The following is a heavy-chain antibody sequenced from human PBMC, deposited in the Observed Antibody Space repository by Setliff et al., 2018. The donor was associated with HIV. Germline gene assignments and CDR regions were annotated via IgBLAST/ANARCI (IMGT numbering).Heavy chain of an antibody. CDR3: ARDREGTGSSWYYFDY. D-gene: IGHD6-13*01. CDR1: GITFSSYE. CDR2: ISSSDNTI. V-gene: IGHV3-48*03. J-gene: IGHJ4*02. Sequence: PGGSLRLSGAASGITFSSYEMNWVRQSPGKGLEWVSYISSSDNTIHYADTVRGRFTISRDNAKNSLYMTMNSLRAEDTAVYYCARDREGTGSSWYYFDYWGQGTLVTVSS.